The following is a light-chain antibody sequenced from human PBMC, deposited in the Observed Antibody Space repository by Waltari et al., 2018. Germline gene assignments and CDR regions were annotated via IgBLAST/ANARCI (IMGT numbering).Light chain of an antibody. V-gene: IGKV2D-29*02. Sequence: DIVMTQTPLSLPVTPGEPASISCRSSQSLLHSNGYTYLFWYLQKPGQSPQLLIYLVANQAAGGPDMFSGSGSGTDFTLIISRVEDEDVGVYYCMQGIQLPLTFGGGTKVEIK. CDR1: QSLLHSNGYTY. CDR3: MQGIQLPLT. J-gene: IGKJ4*01. CDR2: LVA.